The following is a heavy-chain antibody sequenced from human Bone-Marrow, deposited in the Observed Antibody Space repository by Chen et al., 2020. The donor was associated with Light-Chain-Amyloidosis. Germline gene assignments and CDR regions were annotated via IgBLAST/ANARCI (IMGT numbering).Heavy chain of an antibody. Sequence: QLQLVQSGAEVKKPGPSVQVACKTPGYSFRSPAINYVRRAPGQGVQWMGWNSPYKGNVRYAQNLQDRITMTTDRSTSTAYMELRSLRSDDTAVYFCARDLYAFGVTQSYSYAMDVWGQGTTVNVSS. CDR1: GYSFRSPA. V-gene: IGHV1-18*04. CDR3: ARDLYAFGVTQSYSYAMDV. CDR2: NSPYKGNV. J-gene: IGHJ6*02. D-gene: IGHD3-3*01.